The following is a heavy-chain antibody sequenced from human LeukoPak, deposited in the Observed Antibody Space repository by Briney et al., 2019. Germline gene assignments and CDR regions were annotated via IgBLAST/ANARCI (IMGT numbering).Heavy chain of an antibody. Sequence: GGSLRLSCAASGFTVSSNYMSWVRQAPGKGLEWVSVIYSGGSTYYADSVKGRFTISRDNSKNTLYLQMNSLRAEDTAVYYCARAMAGNSYPGYYYYYYGMDVGGKGTTVTVSS. CDR2: IYSGGST. D-gene: IGHD5-18*01. CDR3: ARAMAGNSYPGYYYYYYGMDV. J-gene: IGHJ6*04. V-gene: IGHV3-53*01. CDR1: GFTVSSNY.